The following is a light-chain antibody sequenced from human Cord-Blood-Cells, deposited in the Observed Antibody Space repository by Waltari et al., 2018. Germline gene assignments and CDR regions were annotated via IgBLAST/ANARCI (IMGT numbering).Light chain of an antibody. CDR2: EGS. CDR1: SSDVGSYNL. V-gene: IGLV2-23*01. CDR3: CSYAGSSTYV. J-gene: IGLJ1*01. Sequence: QSALTQPASVSGSPGQSITISCTGTSSDVGSYNLVSWYQPHPGKAPKHLIYEGSKRPLGVSNRFSGSKSGNTDSLTISGLQAEDEADYYCCSYAGSSTYVFGTGTKVTVL.